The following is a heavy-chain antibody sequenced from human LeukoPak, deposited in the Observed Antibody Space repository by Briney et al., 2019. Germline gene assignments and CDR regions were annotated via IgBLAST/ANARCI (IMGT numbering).Heavy chain of an antibody. D-gene: IGHD3-16*02. CDR2: IYYSGST. Sequence: SETLSLTCTVSGGSISSSSYYWGWIRQPPGKGLEWIGSIYYSGSTYYNPSLKSRVTISVDTSKNQFSLKLSSVTAADTAVYYCARAVRLGELSLYAFDTWGQGTLVTVSS. CDR1: GGSISSSSYY. J-gene: IGHJ5*02. CDR3: ARAVRLGELSLYAFDT. V-gene: IGHV4-39*07.